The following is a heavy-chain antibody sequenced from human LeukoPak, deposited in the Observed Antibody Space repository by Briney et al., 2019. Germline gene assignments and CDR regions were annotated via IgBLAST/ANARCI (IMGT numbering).Heavy chain of an antibody. Sequence: GGSLRLSCAASGFTVSSNYMSWVRQAPGKGLEWVSVIYSGGSTYYADSVKGRFTISRDNSKNTLYLQMNSLRAEDTAVYYCARDLLFQASSSEAFDIWGQGTMVTVSS. CDR1: GFTVSSNY. J-gene: IGHJ3*02. V-gene: IGHV3-53*01. CDR2: IYSGGST. CDR3: ARDLLFQASSSEAFDI. D-gene: IGHD6-6*01.